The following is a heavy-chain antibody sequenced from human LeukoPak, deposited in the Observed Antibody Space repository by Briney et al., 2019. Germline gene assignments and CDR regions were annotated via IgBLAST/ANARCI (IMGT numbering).Heavy chain of an antibody. D-gene: IGHD6-13*01. CDR1: GFTFSSYW. CDR3: ARELGIAAAGTTGFDY. Sequence: GGSLRLSCAASGFTFSSYWMSWVRQAPGKGLEWVANIKQDGSEKYYVDSVKGRFTISRDNAKNSLYLQMNSLRAEDTAVYYCARELGIAAAGTTGFDYWGQGTLVTVPS. V-gene: IGHV3-7*03. CDR2: IKQDGSEK. J-gene: IGHJ4*02.